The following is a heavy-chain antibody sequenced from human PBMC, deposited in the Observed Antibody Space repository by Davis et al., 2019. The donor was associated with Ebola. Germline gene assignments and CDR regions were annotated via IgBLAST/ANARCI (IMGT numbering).Heavy chain of an antibody. CDR1: GFTFDDYA. CDR2: ISWNSGSI. CDR3: AKVDCSSTSCFLFDY. V-gene: IGHV3-9*01. Sequence: PGGSLRLSCAASGFTFDDYAMHWVRQAPGKGLEWVSGISWNSGSIGYADSVKGRFTISRDNAKNSLYLQMNSLRAEDTALYYCAKVDCSSTSCFLFDYWGQGTLVTVSS. J-gene: IGHJ4*02. D-gene: IGHD2-2*01.